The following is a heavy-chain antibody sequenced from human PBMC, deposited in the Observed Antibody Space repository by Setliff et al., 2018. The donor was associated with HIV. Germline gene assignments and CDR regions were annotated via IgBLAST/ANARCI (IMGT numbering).Heavy chain of an antibody. CDR1: GYSFPNDW. D-gene: IGHD3-9*01. CDR2: IFPGDSET. CDR3: TRHPLRPGIAGYFYFVDV. V-gene: IGHV5-51*01. Sequence: GESLTISCKASGYSFPNDWIGWVRQMPGKGLEWVAIIFPGDSETRYSPSFEGQVTISADRSINTVYLQWSGLRASDTAIYYCTRHPLRPGIAGYFYFVDVWGTGTTVTVSS. J-gene: IGHJ6*03.